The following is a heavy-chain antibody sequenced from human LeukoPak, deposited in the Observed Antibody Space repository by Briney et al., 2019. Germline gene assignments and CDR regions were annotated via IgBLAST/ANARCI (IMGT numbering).Heavy chain of an antibody. CDR3: ARDGSVSHDSSGYYNDY. D-gene: IGHD3-22*01. J-gene: IGHJ4*02. CDR2: INPNSGGT. Sequence: GASVKVSCKASGYTFTGYDMHWVRQAPGQGLEWMGWINPNSGGTNYAQKFQGRVTITRDTSISTAYMELSRLRSDDTAVYSCARDGSVSHDSSGYYNDYWGQGTLVTVSS. V-gene: IGHV1-2*02. CDR1: GYTFTGYD.